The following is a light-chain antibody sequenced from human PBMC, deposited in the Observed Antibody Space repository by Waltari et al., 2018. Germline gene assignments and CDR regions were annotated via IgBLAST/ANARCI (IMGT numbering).Light chain of an antibody. CDR1: SSNVGSFDY. Sequence: QSALPQPRSVSGSPGQSVTISCTGTSSNVGSFDYVSWYQHHPGKAPKPLIYDVAKRPSGVPHRFSGSKSGNTASLTITGLQTEDEADYYCCSYTGTNTFVLGTGTAITVL. CDR2: DVA. CDR3: CSYTGTNTFV. V-gene: IGLV2-11*01. J-gene: IGLJ1*01.